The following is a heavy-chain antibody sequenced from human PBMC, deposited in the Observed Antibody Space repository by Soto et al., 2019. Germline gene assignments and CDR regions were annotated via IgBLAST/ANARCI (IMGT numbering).Heavy chain of an antibody. V-gene: IGHV4-59*08. CDR1: GGSVSSDY. J-gene: IGHJ4*02. D-gene: IGHD6-19*01. CDR2: THNSGNT. Sequence: SETLSLTCTVSGGSVSSDYWSWIRQPPGKGLEWIGYTHNSGNTDYNPSLKSRVTISLDASRNEFSLSLRSVTAADTAIYYCARGGWYEDHWGQGTLVTVSS. CDR3: ARGGWYEDH.